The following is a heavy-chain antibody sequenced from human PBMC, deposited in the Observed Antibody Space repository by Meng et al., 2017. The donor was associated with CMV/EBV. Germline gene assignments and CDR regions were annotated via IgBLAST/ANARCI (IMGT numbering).Heavy chain of an antibody. J-gene: IGHJ4*02. D-gene: IGHD6-13*01. Sequence: QVQLQQGGAGLLKPSGPLSLTCAVYGGSFSGYYWSWIRQPPGKGLEWIGEINHSGSTNYNPSLKSRVTISVDTSKNQFSLKLSSVTAADTAVYYCARGRGSWYFVDYWGQGTLVTVSS. CDR1: GGSFSGYY. CDR3: ARGRGSWYFVDY. CDR2: INHSGST. V-gene: IGHV4-34*01.